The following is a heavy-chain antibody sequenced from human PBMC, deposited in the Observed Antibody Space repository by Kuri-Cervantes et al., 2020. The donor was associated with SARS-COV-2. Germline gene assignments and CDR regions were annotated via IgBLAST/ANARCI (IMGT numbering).Heavy chain of an antibody. J-gene: IGHJ3*02. CDR2: IYYSRST. Sequence: SETLSLTCTVSGGSISSYYWSWIRQPPGKGLEWIGYIYYSRSTNYNPSLKSRVTISVDTSKNQFYLKLSSVTAGDTAVYYCARADYGDYVSAFDIWGQGTMVTVSS. CDR1: GGSISSYY. CDR3: ARADYGDYVSAFDI. D-gene: IGHD4-17*01. V-gene: IGHV4-59*01.